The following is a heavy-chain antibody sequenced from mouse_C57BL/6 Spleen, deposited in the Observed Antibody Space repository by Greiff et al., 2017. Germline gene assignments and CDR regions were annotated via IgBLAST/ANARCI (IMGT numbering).Heavy chain of an antibody. CDR3: AKNWDYAMDY. CDR1: GFSLTSYG. J-gene: IGHJ4*01. CDR2: IWSGGST. V-gene: IGHV2-2*01. Sequence: VKLQESGPGLVQPSPSLSITCTVSGFSLTSYGVHWVRQSPGKGLEWLGVIWSGGSTDYNAAFISRLSISKDNSKSQVFFKMNSLQADETAIYYCAKNWDYAMDYWGQGTSVTVAS. D-gene: IGHD4-1*01.